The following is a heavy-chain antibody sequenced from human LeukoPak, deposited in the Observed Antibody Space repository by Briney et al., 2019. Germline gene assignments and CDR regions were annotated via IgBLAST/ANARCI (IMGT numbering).Heavy chain of an antibody. V-gene: IGHV1-46*01. J-gene: IGHJ6*03. CDR3: ARDPLYCSSTSCYTNYYYYYMDV. Sequence: ASVKVFCKASGYTFTSYYMHWVRQAPGQGLEWMGIINPSGGSTSYAQKFQGRVTMTRDMSTSTVYMELSSLRSEDTAVYYCARDPLYCSSTSCYTNYYYYYMDVWGKGTTVTVSS. CDR1: GYTFTSYY. CDR2: INPSGGST. D-gene: IGHD2-2*02.